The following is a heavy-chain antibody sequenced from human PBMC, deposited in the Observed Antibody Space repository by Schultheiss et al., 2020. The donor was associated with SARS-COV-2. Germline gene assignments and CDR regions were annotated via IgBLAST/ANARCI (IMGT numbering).Heavy chain of an antibody. Sequence: GGSQRLSCAASGFTFSSYEMNWVRQAPGKGLEWVSYISSSGSTIYYADSVKGRFTISRDNSKNTLYLQMNSLRAEDTAIYYCVKGGDDYGDLGYYFYGMDVWGQGTTVTVSS. J-gene: IGHJ6*02. CDR2: ISSSGSTI. D-gene: IGHD4-17*01. CDR1: GFTFSSYE. V-gene: IGHV3-48*03. CDR3: VKGGDDYGDLGYYFYGMDV.